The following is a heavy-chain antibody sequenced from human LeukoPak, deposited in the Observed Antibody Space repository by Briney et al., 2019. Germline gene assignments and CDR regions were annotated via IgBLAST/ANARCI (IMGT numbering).Heavy chain of an antibody. CDR2: INPNSGGT. CDR3: ARDTTRDNWFDP. Sequence: ASVKVSCKASGYTFTGYYMHWVRQAPGQGLEWMGWINPNSGGTNYAQKFQGRVTMTRDTSISTAYMELSGLRSDDTPVYYCARDTTRDNWFDPWGQGTLVTVSS. D-gene: IGHD1-26*01. J-gene: IGHJ5*02. V-gene: IGHV1-2*02. CDR1: GYTFTGYY.